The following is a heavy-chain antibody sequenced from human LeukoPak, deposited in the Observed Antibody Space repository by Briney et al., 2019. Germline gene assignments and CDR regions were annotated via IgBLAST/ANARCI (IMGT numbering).Heavy chain of an antibody. Sequence: SETLSLTCTVSGGSISSYYWIWIRQPPGKGLEWIGFIFYSGTTNYNPSLKSRVTISADTSKNQFSLRLSSVTTADTAVYYCARAVLRPWYAFDIWGQGTRVTVFS. CDR3: ARAVLRPWYAFDI. CDR2: IFYSGTT. V-gene: IGHV4-59*01. J-gene: IGHJ3*02. CDR1: GGSISSYY. D-gene: IGHD2-15*01.